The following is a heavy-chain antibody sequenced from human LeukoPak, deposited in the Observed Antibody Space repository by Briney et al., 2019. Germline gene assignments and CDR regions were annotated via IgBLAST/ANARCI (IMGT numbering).Heavy chain of an antibody. Sequence: PGGSLRLSCAASGFTFSSYAMSWVREAPGKGLEWVSAISDSGGSTYYADYVKGRFTISRDNSKNTLYLQMNSLRAEDTAVYYCATHLITMVRGVITLYYFDYWGQGTLVTVSS. V-gene: IGHV3-23*01. CDR3: ATHLITMVRGVITLYYFDY. D-gene: IGHD3-10*01. CDR2: ISDSGGST. J-gene: IGHJ4*02. CDR1: GFTFSSYA.